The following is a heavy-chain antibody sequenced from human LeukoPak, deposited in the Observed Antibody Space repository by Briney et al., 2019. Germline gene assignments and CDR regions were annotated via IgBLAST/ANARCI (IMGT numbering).Heavy chain of an antibody. D-gene: IGHD3-3*01. V-gene: IGHV3-43*01. Sequence: AGGSLRLSCAASGFTFDDYTMHWVRQAPGKGLEWVSLISWDGGSTYYADSVKGRFTISRDNSKNSLYLQMNSLRTEDTALYYCAKAPDREYYDFWSGPTWFDYWGQGTLVTVSS. J-gene: IGHJ4*02. CDR1: GFTFDDYT. CDR2: ISWDGGST. CDR3: AKAPDREYYDFWSGPTWFDY.